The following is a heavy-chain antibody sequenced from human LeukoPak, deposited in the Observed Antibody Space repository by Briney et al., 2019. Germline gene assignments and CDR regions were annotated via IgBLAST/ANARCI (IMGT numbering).Heavy chain of an antibody. D-gene: IGHD5-12*01. CDR3: ARDGGYSGYPHDAFDI. J-gene: IGHJ3*02. CDR1: GYTFTSYD. CDR2: MNPNSGNT. V-gene: IGHV1-8*03. Sequence: GASVKVSCKASGYTFTSYDINWVRQATGQGLEWMGWMNPNSGNTGYAQKFQGRVTITRNTSISTAYMELSSLRSEDTAVYYCARDGGYSGYPHDAFDIWGQGTMVTVSS.